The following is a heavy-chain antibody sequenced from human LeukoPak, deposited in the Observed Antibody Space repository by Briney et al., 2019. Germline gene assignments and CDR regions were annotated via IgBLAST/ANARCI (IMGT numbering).Heavy chain of an antibody. V-gene: IGHV1-18*01. CDR1: GYTFTSYG. J-gene: IGHJ3*02. D-gene: IGHD4-17*01. CDR3: ARDDDYGDYEAFDI. CDR2: ISAYNGNT. Sequence: ASVKVSCXASGYTFTSYGISWVRQARGQGLEWMAWISAYNGNTNYAQKLQGRVTMTTDTSTSTSYMELRSLRSDDTAVYYCARDDDYGDYEAFDIWGQGTMVTVSS.